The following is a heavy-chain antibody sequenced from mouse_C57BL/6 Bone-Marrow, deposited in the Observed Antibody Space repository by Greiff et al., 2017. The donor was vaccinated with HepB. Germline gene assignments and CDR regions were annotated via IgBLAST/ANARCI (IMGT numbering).Heavy chain of an antibody. Sequence: VQLQQSGAELVRPGASVKLSCTASGFNIKDDYMHWVKQRPEPGLEWIGWIDPENGDTKYASKFQGKATITADTSSTTAYLQRISLTSEDTAVYDSTADGSYFDYCGQGTTPTVSA. CDR2: IDPENGDT. V-gene: IGHV14-4*01. J-gene: IGHJ2*01. CDR1: GFNIKDDY. CDR3: TADGSYFDY. D-gene: IGHD1-1*01.